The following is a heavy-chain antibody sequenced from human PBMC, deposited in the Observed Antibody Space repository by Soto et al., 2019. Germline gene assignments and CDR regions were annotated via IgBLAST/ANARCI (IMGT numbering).Heavy chain of an antibody. CDR3: ARDLGYGVDYYYNGMDV. V-gene: IGHV4-59*01. CDR2: LFYSGST. Sequence: QVKLQESGPGLVKPSETLSLTYTVSGGSIRSYYWNWIRQTPGKGLEWIGYLFYSGSTDYNPSLKSRVTISVDTSKNQFSLKLNSVTAADTAVYYCARDLGYGVDYYYNGMDVWGQGTTVTVSS. J-gene: IGHJ6*02. D-gene: IGHD5-12*01. CDR1: GGSIRSYY.